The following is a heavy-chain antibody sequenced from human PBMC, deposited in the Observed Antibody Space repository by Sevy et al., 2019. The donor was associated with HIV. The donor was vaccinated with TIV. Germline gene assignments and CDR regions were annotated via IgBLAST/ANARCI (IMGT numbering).Heavy chain of an antibody. CDR1: GGSITSNNYY. Sequence: SETLSLTCSVSGGSITSNNYYWGWIRQPPGKGLEWIGSIYHSGNTYYNPSLKSRVTVSVDTSRSHFSLKVTSVAASDTAVYFCASQPGYRSTYYGFSLSRTFDSWGPGTLVTVSP. V-gene: IGHV4-39*01. J-gene: IGHJ4*02. D-gene: IGHD6-19*01. CDR3: ASQPGYRSTYYGFSLSRTFDS. CDR2: IYHSGNT.